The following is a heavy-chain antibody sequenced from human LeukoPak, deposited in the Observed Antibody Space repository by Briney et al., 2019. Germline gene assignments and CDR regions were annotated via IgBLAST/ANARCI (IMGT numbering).Heavy chain of an antibody. Sequence: GGSLRLSCAASGFTFSNYGMHWVRQAPGKGLEWVAFIRFDGSNKNYADSVKGRFTISRDNSKNTLYLQMNSLRAEDTAVYYCAKKGSSSWYHFDYWGQGTLVTVSS. D-gene: IGHD6-13*01. CDR1: GFTFSNYG. CDR3: AKKGSSSWYHFDY. V-gene: IGHV3-30*02. J-gene: IGHJ4*02. CDR2: IRFDGSNK.